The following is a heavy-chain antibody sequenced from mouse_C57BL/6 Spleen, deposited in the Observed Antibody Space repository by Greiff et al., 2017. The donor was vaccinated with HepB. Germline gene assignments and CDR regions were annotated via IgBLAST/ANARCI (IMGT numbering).Heavy chain of an antibody. V-gene: IGHV1-72*01. CDR1: GYTFTSYW. Sequence: QVQLQQPGAELVKPGASVKLSCKASGYTFTSYWMHWVKQSPVRGLEWIGRIYPNSGGTKYNEKFKSKATLTVDKPSSTAYMQLSSLTSEDSAVYYCARPSNYVDWYFDVWGTGTTVTVSS. CDR3: ARPSNYVDWYFDV. CDR2: IYPNSGGT. D-gene: IGHD2-5*01. J-gene: IGHJ1*03.